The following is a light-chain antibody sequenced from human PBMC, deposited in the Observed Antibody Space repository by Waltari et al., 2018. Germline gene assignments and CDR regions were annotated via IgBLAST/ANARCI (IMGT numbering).Light chain of an antibody. J-gene: IGLJ3*02. CDR3: CSYAGSYTWV. Sequence: QSALTQPRSVSGSPGPSVTISCTGTSSNGGVYNYVSWYQQHPGKAPKVMIYDVSKRPSGVPDRYSGSKSGNTASLTISGLQTEDEADYYCCSYAGSYTWVFGGGTRLTVL. CDR1: SSNGGVYNY. V-gene: IGLV2-11*01. CDR2: DVS.